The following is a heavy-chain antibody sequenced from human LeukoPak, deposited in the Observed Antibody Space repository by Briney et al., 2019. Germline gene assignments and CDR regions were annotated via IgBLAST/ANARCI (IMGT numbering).Heavy chain of an antibody. CDR1: GYTFTGYY. D-gene: IGHD3-22*01. V-gene: IGHV1-2*02. CDR3: ARGGPGSGYHYYLDY. CDR2: INPNSGGT. Sequence: ASVKVSCKASGYTFTGYYMHWVRQAPGQGLEWMGWINPNSGGTNYAQKFQGRVTMTRDTSITTAYMELSRLTSDDTAVYHCARGGPGSGYHYYLDYWGQGTLVTVSS. J-gene: IGHJ4*02.